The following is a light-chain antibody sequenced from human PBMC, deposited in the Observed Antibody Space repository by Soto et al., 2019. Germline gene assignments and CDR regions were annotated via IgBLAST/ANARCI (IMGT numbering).Light chain of an antibody. J-gene: IGKJ1*01. CDR1: QSVSNDF. CDR3: HQYGSSPTRT. V-gene: IGKV3-20*01. CDR2: GAS. Sequence: EIVLTQSAGMVSLSPGERATIPCRGGQSVSNDFLAWYQQQPGQAPRLPIYGASTRATAVPDRFSGSGSGADFTLSISRLEPQDFAVYYGHQYGSSPTRTFGQGTKVDIK.